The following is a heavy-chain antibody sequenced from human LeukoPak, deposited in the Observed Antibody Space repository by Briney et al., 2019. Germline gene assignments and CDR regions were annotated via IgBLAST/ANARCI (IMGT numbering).Heavy chain of an antibody. CDR3: ARGIPIPATHPIDY. J-gene: IGHJ4*02. V-gene: IGHV3-33*03. D-gene: IGHD2-21*01. CDR2: ILYDVSHI. CDR1: GFTFTSYC. Sequence: PGGSLRLSWAASGFTFTSYCTHWVRQAPGKGLEWVGMILYDVSHIKYADSVEGRFSISRDTSKTTLYLQMNSLRADDTAVYYCARGIPIPATHPIDYWGQGSLVTVSS.